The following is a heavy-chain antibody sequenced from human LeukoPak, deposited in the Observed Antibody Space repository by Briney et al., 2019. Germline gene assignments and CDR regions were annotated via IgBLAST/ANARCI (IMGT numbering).Heavy chain of an antibody. CDR2: TYYSRST. J-gene: IGHJ3*02. CDR1: GASIGSSHYY. V-gene: IGHV4-39*07. CDR3: ARAVVIKNAFDI. Sequence: SETLSLTCTVSGASIGSSHYYWGWIRQPPGQGLEWIGITYYSRSTYYNPSLKSRVTISVDTSKNQFSLKLSSVTAADTAVYYCARAVVIKNAFDIWGQGTMVTVSS. D-gene: IGHD3-22*01.